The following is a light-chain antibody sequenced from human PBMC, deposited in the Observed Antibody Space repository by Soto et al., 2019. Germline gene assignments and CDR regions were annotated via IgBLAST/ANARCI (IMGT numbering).Light chain of an antibody. J-gene: IGKJ5*01. V-gene: IGKV3-20*01. CDR3: QQVGSSPIT. CDR2: AAS. CDR1: PSVSRSF. Sequence: EIVLTQSPGTLSLSPGERATLSCRASPSVSRSFLAWYQQRPGQDPRLLIYAASSRATGVPDRFSGSGSGADFTLTISRLEPEDSAVYYCQQVGSSPITFGQGTRLEIK.